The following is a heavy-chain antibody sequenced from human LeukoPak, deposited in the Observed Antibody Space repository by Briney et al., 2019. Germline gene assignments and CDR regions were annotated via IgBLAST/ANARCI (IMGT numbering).Heavy chain of an antibody. Sequence: SETLSLTCTVSGGSISSWCWSWIRQPAGKGLEWIGRICISGSTNYNPSLKSRVTMSADMSKNEISLKLRSVTAADTAVYYCLYASGTYWGQGTLVTVSS. D-gene: IGHD3-10*01. CDR3: LYASGTY. J-gene: IGHJ4*02. CDR2: ICISGST. V-gene: IGHV4-4*07. CDR1: GGSISSWC.